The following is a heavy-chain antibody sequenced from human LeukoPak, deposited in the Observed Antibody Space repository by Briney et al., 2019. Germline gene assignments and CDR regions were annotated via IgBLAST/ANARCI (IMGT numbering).Heavy chain of an antibody. CDR3: ARDWGGIAAAGNWFDP. CDR2: FYTSGAT. J-gene: IGHJ5*02. V-gene: IGHV4-4*07. Sequence: SETLSLTCTVSGGSIRSYYWSWIRQPAGKGLEWIGRFYTSGATNYNPSLKSRVSMSVDTSKNQFSLKLTSVTAADTAVYYCARDWGGIAAAGNWFDPWGQGTLVTVSS. D-gene: IGHD6-13*01. CDR1: GGSIRSYY.